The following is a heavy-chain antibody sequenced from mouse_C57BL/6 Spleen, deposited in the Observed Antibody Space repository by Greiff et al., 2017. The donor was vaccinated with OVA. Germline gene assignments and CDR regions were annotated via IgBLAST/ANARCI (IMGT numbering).Heavy chain of an antibody. D-gene: IGHD2-4*01. CDR1: GYTFTSYW. Sequence: QVQLKQPGAELVKPGASVKMSCKASGYTFTSYWITWVKQRPGQGLEWIGDIYPGSGSTNYNEKFKSKATLTVDTSSSTAYMQLSSLTSEDSAVYYCARGLYDYDIAMDYWGQGTSVTVSS. J-gene: IGHJ4*01. CDR3: ARGLYDYDIAMDY. V-gene: IGHV1-55*01. CDR2: IYPGSGST.